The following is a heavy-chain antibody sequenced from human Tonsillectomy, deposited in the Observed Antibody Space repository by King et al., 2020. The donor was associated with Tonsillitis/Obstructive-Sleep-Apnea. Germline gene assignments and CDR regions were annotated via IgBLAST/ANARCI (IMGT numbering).Heavy chain of an antibody. J-gene: IGHJ4*02. CDR3: ARGPGSSADY. D-gene: IGHD6-6*01. Sequence: VQLVESGGDLVQPGGSLRLSCAASGFTFSMHWMHWVLQGPGKGLVWVSSVISDGTRTTYADSVKGRFTISRDNAKNTVYLQMNSLRAEDTSVYYCARGPGSSADYWGQGTLVTVSS. CDR2: VISDGTRT. CDR1: GFTFSMHW. V-gene: IGHV3-74*03.